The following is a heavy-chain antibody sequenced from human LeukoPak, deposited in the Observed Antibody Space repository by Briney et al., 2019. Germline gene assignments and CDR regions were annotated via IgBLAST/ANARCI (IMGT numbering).Heavy chain of an antibody. CDR1: GFTFSSYA. V-gene: IGHV3-23*01. CDR2: ISGSGGST. D-gene: IGHD3-3*01. CDR3: AKDLIFGFWSGSLPTAGGMDV. J-gene: IGHJ6*02. Sequence: RSGGSLRLSCAASGFTFSSYAMSWVRQAPGKGLEWVSAISGSGGSTYYADSVKGRFTISRDNSKNTLYLQMNSLRAEDTAVYYCAKDLIFGFWSGSLPTAGGMDVWGQGTTVTVSS.